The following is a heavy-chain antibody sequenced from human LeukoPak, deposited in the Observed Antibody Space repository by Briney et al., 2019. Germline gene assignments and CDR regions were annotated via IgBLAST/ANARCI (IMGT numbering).Heavy chain of an antibody. CDR1: GFTFSSYA. CDR3: AKDHSSSWLG. Sequence: GGSLRLSCAASGFTFSSYAMSWVRQAPGKGLEWVSGIIDSGRSTFYVDSVKGRFTISRDNSKNTLYLEMNSLRAEDTAVYYCAKDHSSSWLGWGQGTLVTVSS. D-gene: IGHD6-13*01. J-gene: IGHJ4*02. CDR2: IIDSGRST. V-gene: IGHV3-23*01.